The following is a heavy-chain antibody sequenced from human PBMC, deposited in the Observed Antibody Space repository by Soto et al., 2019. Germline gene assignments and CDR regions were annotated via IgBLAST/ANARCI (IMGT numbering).Heavy chain of an antibody. CDR1: GFSVTANY. D-gene: IGHD5-12*01. CDR3: HGYGY. Sequence: EVQVVESGGGLIQPGGSLRLSCEVSGFSVTANYMSWVRQAPGKGLEWVSVIYSGGSTYYIDSVKDRFSISRDISKNTLYLQMNSLRAEETAVYYCHGYGYWGQGTLVTVSS. CDR2: IYSGGST. V-gene: IGHV3-53*01. J-gene: IGHJ4*02.